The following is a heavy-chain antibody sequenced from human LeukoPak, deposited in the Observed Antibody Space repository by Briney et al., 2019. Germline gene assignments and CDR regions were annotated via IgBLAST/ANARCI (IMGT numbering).Heavy chain of an antibody. CDR1: GFSFSSFG. CDR3: AKGFYYDNSGRWFDP. V-gene: IGHV3-30*02. J-gene: IGHJ5*02. Sequence: EGSLRLSCAASGFSFSSFGMHWVRQAPGKGLEWVAFIQYDGSNKYYADSVKGRFTISRDNSKNTLYLQMNSLRAEDTAVYYCAKGFYYDNSGRWFDPWGQGTLVTVSS. CDR2: IQYDGSNK. D-gene: IGHD3-22*01.